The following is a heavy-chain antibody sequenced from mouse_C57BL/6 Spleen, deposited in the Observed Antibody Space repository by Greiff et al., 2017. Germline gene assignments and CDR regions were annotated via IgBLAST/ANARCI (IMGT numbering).Heavy chain of an antibody. CDR3: ARRGTTVRGAYFDY. CDR2: ISSGSSTI. D-gene: IGHD1-1*01. Sequence: EVKLMESGGGLVKPGGSLKLSCAASGFTFSDYGMHWVRKAPEKGLEWVAYISSGSSTIYYADTVKGRFTISRDNAKNTLFLQMTSLRSEDTAMYYCARRGTTVRGAYFDYWGQGTTLTVSS. CDR1: GFTFSDYG. V-gene: IGHV5-17*01. J-gene: IGHJ2*01.